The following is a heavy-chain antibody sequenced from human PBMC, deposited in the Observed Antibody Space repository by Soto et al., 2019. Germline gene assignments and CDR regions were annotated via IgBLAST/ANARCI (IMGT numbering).Heavy chain of an antibody. CDR1: GFIFSSYT. V-gene: IGHV3-64D*08. J-gene: IGHJ3*02. D-gene: IGHD3-16*01. CDR3: VKGGYTFAYSVFDI. Sequence: GGSLRLSCSASGFIFSSYTMYWVRQAPGKGLEYVSAISSDGGNTYDADSVKGRFTISRDNSKKTMDLQMSSLRVEDTAVYYCVKGGYTFAYSVFDIWGQGTMVTVSS. CDR2: ISSDGGNT.